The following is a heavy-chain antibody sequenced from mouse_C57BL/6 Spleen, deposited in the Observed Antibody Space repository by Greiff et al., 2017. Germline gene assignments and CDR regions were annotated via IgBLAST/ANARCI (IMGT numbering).Heavy chain of an antibody. CDR2: IYPGDGDT. V-gene: IGHV1-80*01. CDR3: ARRVYAMDY. Sequence: LKQSGASVKISCKASGYAFSSYWMNWVKQRPGKGLEWIGQIYPGDGDTNYNGKFKGKATLTADKSSSTAYMQLSSLTSEDSAVYFCARRVYAMDYWGQGTSVTVSS. CDR1: GYAFSSYW. J-gene: IGHJ4*01.